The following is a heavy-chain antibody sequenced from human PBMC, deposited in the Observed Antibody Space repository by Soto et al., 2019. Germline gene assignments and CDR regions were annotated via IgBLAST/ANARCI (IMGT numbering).Heavy chain of an antibody. Sequence: PGGSLRLSCAASGFTFSSYGMHWVRQAPGKGLEWVAVIWYDGSNKYYADSVKGRFTISRDNSKNTLYLQMNSLRAEDTAVYYCARDESSDCSSTSCPMHPRYWGQGTLVTVSS. J-gene: IGHJ4*02. CDR1: GFTFSSYG. CDR2: IWYDGSNK. D-gene: IGHD2-2*01. V-gene: IGHV3-33*01. CDR3: ARDESSDCSSTSCPMHPRY.